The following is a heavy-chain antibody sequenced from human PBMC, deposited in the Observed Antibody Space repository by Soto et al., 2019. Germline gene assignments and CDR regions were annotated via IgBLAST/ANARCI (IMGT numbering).Heavy chain of an antibody. V-gene: IGHV3-7*01. CDR3: ARDRAYNCFDF. Sequence: EVQLVESGGGLVQPGGSLRLSCAASGFTFSTSWMTWVRQAPGKGLEWLANIKEDGSVKNYAASVRGRLTISRDNAKNSLCLQVDSLRAEDTAVYYCARDRAYNCFDFWGQGTLVTVSS. J-gene: IGHJ5*01. CDR1: GFTFSTSW. CDR2: IKEDGSVK.